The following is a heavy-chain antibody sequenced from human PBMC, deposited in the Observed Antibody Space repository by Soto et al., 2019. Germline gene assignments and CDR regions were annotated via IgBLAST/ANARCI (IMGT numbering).Heavy chain of an antibody. V-gene: IGHV3-23*01. D-gene: IGHD3-10*01. Sequence: PGGSLRLSCAASGFTFSSYAMSWVRQAPGKGLEWVSAISGSGGSTYYADSVKGRFTISRDNSKNTLYLQMNSLRAEDTAVYYSAKLKVRGVIREAPFDFWGQGTLVTVSS. CDR2: ISGSGGST. CDR1: GFTFSSYA. J-gene: IGHJ4*02. CDR3: AKLKVRGVIREAPFDF.